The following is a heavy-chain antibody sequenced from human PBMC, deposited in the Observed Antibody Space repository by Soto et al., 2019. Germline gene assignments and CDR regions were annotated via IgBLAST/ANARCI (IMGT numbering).Heavy chain of an antibody. CDR2: ISAYNGNT. CDR1: GYTFTSYG. Sequence: GASVKVSCKASGYTFTSYGISWVRQAPGQGLEWMGWISAYNGNTNYAQKLQGRVTMTTDTSTSTAYMELRSLRSDDTAVYYCARDHYYDSSGPFPTLDYWGQGTLVTVSS. CDR3: ARDHYYDSSGPFPTLDY. J-gene: IGHJ4*02. D-gene: IGHD3-22*01. V-gene: IGHV1-18*01.